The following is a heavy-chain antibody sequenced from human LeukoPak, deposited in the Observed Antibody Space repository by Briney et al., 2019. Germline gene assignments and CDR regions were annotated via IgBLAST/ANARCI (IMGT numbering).Heavy chain of an antibody. CDR1: GFTFSSYA. J-gene: IGHJ4*02. D-gene: IGHD6-13*01. Sequence: GGSLRLSCAASGFTFSSYAMSWVRQAPGKGLEWVSAISGSGGSTYYADSVKGRFTISRDNSKNTLYLQMDSLRVEDTAVYYCARDVSLGAADYYFTYWGQGTLVTVSS. CDR3: ARDVSLGAADYYFTY. CDR2: ISGSGGST. V-gene: IGHV3-23*01.